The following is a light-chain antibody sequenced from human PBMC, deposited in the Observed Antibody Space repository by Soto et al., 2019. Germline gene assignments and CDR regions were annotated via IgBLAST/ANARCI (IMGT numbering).Light chain of an antibody. V-gene: IGKV1-39*01. Sequence: DIQMTQSPSSLSASVGDRVTISCRASQYVSSYLNWYQQKAGQAPKLLIYAASSLQSGVPSRFSGSASGTDFTLTISSLQPEDFATYYWQQSYSTLGTFGRGTKVEIK. CDR1: QYVSSY. CDR2: AAS. CDR3: QQSYSTLGT. J-gene: IGKJ4*01.